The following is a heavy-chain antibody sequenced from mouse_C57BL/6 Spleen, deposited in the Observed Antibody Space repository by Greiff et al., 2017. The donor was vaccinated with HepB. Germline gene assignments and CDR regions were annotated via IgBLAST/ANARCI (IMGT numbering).Heavy chain of an antibody. CDR1: GYSITSGYY. V-gene: IGHV3-6*01. CDR2: ISYDGSN. J-gene: IGHJ1*03. CDR3: ARKDPSYYSNWYFDV. D-gene: IGHD2-5*01. Sequence: DVKVEESGPGLVKPSQSLSLTCSVTGYSITSGYYWNWIRQFPGNKLEWMGYISYDGSNNYNPSLKNRISITRDTSKNQFFLKLNSVTTEDTATYYCARKDPSYYSNWYFDVWGTGTTVTVSS.